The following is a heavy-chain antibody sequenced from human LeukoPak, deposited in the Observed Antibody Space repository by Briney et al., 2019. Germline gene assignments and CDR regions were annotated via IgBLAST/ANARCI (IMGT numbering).Heavy chain of an antibody. Sequence: SVKVSCKTSGGSFASFSISWVRQAPGQGLTWMGRIIPYMGTTDYAQNFQGRVTITADKSTTTAYMEVSSLRSEDTAVYYCARGPTRSGMDVWGRGTTVTVSS. V-gene: IGHV1-69*08. D-gene: IGHD1-14*01. CDR3: ARGPTRSGMDV. CDR2: IIPYMGTT. J-gene: IGHJ6*02. CDR1: GGSFASFS.